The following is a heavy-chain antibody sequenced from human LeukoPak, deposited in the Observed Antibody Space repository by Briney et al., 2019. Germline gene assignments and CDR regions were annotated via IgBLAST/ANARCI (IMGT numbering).Heavy chain of an antibody. CDR1: GGSISSYY. Sequence: ASETLSLTCTVSGGSISSYYWSWIRQPPGKGLEWIGYIHYSGSANYNPSLKSRVTISVDTSKNQFSLRLSSVTAADTAVYYCAPPPDSVLFDYWGQGTLVTVSS. V-gene: IGHV4-59*01. J-gene: IGHJ4*02. D-gene: IGHD2-21*01. CDR3: APPPDSVLFDY. CDR2: IHYSGSA.